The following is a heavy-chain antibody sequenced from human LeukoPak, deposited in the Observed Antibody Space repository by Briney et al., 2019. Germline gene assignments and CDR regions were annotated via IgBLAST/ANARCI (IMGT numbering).Heavy chain of an antibody. CDR1: GFTFSNYG. J-gene: IGHJ6*02. Sequence: GGSLRLSCAASGFTFSNYGMHWVRQAPGKGLEWVAVIWYDGSNKYYADSVKGQFTISRDNSKNTLSLQMNSLRAEDTAVYYCARGFDFWSDSSSRYYYYGMDVWGQGTTVTVSS. D-gene: IGHD3-3*01. CDR2: IWYDGSNK. CDR3: ARGFDFWSDSSSRYYYYGMDV. V-gene: IGHV3-33*01.